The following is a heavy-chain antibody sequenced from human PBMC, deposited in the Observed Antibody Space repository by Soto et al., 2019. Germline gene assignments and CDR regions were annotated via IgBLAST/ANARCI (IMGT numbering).Heavy chain of an antibody. J-gene: IGHJ4*02. CDR2: ISGSNGNT. CDR3: ARDPVECSRSRCSEDY. CDR1: GYTFTSHG. Sequence: QVPLVQSGAEVKKPGASVKVSCKASGYTFTSHGVSWVRQAPGPGLEWMGWISGSNGNTKYAQTFQGRLTLTTDTSTSTAYMELRSLTSDDTAVYYCARDPVECSRSRCSEDYWGQGTLVTVSS. D-gene: IGHD2-2*01. V-gene: IGHV1-18*01.